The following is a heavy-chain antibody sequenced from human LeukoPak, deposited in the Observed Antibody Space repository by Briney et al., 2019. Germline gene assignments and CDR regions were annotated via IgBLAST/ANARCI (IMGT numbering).Heavy chain of an antibody. CDR3: ARLVYGSGSYDP. CDR2: IYTSGST. J-gene: IGHJ5*02. CDR1: GYSISSGYY. Sequence: SETLSLTCTVSGYSISSGYYWGWIRQPAGKGLEWIGRIYTSGSTNYNPSLKSRVTMSVDTSKNQFSLKLSSVTAADTAVYYCARLVYGSGSYDPWGQGTLVTVSS. V-gene: IGHV4-4*07. D-gene: IGHD3-10*01.